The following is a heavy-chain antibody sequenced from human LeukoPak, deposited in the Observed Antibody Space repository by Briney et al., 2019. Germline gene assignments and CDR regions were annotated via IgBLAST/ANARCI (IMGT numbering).Heavy chain of an antibody. D-gene: IGHD6-19*01. CDR3: AKEPATRWLATFDY. V-gene: IGHV3-23*01. CDR2: ISGSGGNT. Sequence: GGSLRLSCAASGFTSSSYAMSWVRQAPGKGLEWVSTISGSGGNTYYADSVKGRFTISRDNSKNTLYLQMNSLRAEDTAVYYCAKEPATRWLATFDYWGQGTLVTVSS. CDR1: GFTSSSYA. J-gene: IGHJ4*02.